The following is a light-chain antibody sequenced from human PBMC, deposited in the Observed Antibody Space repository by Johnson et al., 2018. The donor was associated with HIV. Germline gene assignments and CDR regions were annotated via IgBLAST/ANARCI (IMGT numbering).Light chain of an antibody. Sequence: QSVLTQPPSVSAAPGQKVTISCSGSSSNIGNNYVSWYQQVPGTAPKLLIYDNNKRPSGIPHRFSGSMSGTSATLVITGLQTGDEADYYCGTWDISLSVGYVFGTGTKVTVL. CDR1: SSNIGNNY. J-gene: IGLJ1*01. CDR3: GTWDISLSVGYV. V-gene: IGLV1-51*01. CDR2: DNN.